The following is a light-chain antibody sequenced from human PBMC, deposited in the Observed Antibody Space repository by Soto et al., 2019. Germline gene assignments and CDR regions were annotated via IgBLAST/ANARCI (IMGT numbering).Light chain of an antibody. J-gene: IGLJ2*01. CDR2: GNS. CDR3: QSYDSSLREV. CDR1: SSNIGAGYD. Sequence: QSVLTQPPSVSGAPGQRVTISCTGSSSNIGAGYDVHWYQQLPGTAPKLLIYGNSNRPSGVPDRFSGSKSGTSASLAITGLRAEDEADYYCQSYDSSLREVFGGGTKVTVL. V-gene: IGLV1-40*01.